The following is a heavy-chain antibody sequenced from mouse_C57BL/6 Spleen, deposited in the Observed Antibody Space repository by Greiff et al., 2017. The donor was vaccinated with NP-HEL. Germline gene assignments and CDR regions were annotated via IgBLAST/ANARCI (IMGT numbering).Heavy chain of an antibody. CDR1: GYSITSGYY. Sequence: EVKLMESGPGLVKPSQSLSLTCSVTGYSITSGYYWTWIRQFPGNKLEWMGYISYDGSNNYNPSLKNRISITRDTSKNQFFLKLNSVTTEDTATYYCARDGNYPFDYWGQGTTLTVSS. D-gene: IGHD2-1*01. J-gene: IGHJ2*01. CDR2: ISYDGSN. V-gene: IGHV3-6*01. CDR3: ARDGNYPFDY.